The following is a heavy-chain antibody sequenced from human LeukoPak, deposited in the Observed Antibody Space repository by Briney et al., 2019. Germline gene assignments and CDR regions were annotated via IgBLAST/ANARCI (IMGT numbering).Heavy chain of an antibody. D-gene: IGHD6-13*01. CDR3: ARDSVPRWAAAGTDY. CDR2: IYTSGST. J-gene: IGHJ4*02. CDR1: GGSISSYY. Sequence: SETLSLTCTVSGGSISSYYWSWIRQPAGKGLEWIGRIYTSGSTNYNPSLKSRVTMSVDTSKNQFSLKLSSVTAADTAVYYCARDSVPRWAAAGTDYWGQGTLVTVSS. V-gene: IGHV4-4*07.